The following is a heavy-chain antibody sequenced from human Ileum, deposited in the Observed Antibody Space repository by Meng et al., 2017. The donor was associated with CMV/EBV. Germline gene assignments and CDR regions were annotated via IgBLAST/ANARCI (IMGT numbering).Heavy chain of an antibody. CDR3: ARAGLSGRYFDY. D-gene: IGHD1-26*01. J-gene: IGHJ4*02. CDR2: IDTNTGNP. V-gene: IGHV7-4-1*02. CDR1: GYTFTTNN. Sequence: QVYLVQSGSELKKPGASVKVSCKTSGYTFTTNNIIWVRQAPGKGPEWMGWIDTNTGNPTYAQAFTGRFVFSLDTSVNTAYLQITSLKAEDTAVYYCARAGLSGRYFDYWGQGTLVTVSS.